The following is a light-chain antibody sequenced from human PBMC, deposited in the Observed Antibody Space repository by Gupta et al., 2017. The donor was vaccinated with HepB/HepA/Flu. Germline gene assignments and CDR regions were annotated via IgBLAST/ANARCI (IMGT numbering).Light chain of an antibody. CDR3: TSVTSSNTWV. Sequence: QSALTQPPSVSGSPGQSVTISCTGTSSDIGSYNRVSWCQQPPGTAPTLIIYEVNNRPSGAPDRFSGSKAGNTAFLTISGLQAEDEGDYYCTSVTSSNTWVFGGGTSLTVL. V-gene: IGLV2-18*02. CDR2: EVN. CDR1: SSDIGSYNR. J-gene: IGLJ3*02.